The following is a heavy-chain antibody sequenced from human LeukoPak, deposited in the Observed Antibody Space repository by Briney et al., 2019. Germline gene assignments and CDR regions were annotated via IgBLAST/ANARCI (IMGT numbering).Heavy chain of an antibody. V-gene: IGHV3-48*01. CDR1: GFTFSSYN. Sequence: GGSLRLSCAASGFTFSSYNMNWVRQAPGKGLEWVSYISSSSSTIYYADSVKGRFTISRDNAKNSLYLQMNSLGAEDTAVYYCARGGSSWSFDYWGQGTLVTVSS. J-gene: IGHJ4*02. CDR2: ISSSSSTI. D-gene: IGHD6-13*01. CDR3: ARGGSSWSFDY.